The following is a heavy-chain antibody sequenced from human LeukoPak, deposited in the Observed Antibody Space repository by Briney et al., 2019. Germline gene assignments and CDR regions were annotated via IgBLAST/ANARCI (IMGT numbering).Heavy chain of an antibody. CDR1: GFTFSNYG. V-gene: IGHV3-21*01. J-gene: IGHJ4*02. CDR3: ARDFSSSPSYFDY. D-gene: IGHD6-13*01. CDR2: ISSSSSYI. Sequence: GGSLRLSCAASGFTFSNYGMHWVRQAPGKGLEWVSSISSSSSYIYYADSVKGRFTISRDNAKNSLYLQMNSLRAEDTAVYYCARDFSSSPSYFDYWGQGTLVTVSS.